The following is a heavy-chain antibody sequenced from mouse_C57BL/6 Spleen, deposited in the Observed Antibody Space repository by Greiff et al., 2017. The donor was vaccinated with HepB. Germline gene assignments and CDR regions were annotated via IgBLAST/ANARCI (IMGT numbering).Heavy chain of an antibody. CDR2: IYPGGGYT. V-gene: IGHV1-63*01. Sequence: QVQLQQSGAELVRPGTSVKMSCKASGYTFTNYWIGWAKQRPGHGLEWIGDIYPGGGYTNYNEKFKGKATLTADKSSSTAYMQLSSLTSEDSAIYYCARSGYWDRAMDYWGQGTSVTVSS. D-gene: IGHD4-1*01. J-gene: IGHJ4*01. CDR3: ARSGYWDRAMDY. CDR1: GYTFTNYW.